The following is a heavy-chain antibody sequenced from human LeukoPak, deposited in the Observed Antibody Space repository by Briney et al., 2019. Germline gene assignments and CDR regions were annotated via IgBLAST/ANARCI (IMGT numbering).Heavy chain of an antibody. Sequence: SVKVSCKASGGTFSSYAISWVRQAPGQGLEWMGGIIPIFGTANYAQKFQGRVTITADESTSTAYMELSSLRSEDTAVYYCATAPIYYYGSTSYQWFDPWGQGTLVTVSS. J-gene: IGHJ5*02. V-gene: IGHV1-69*13. CDR1: GGTFSSYA. CDR2: IIPIFGTA. CDR3: ATAPIYYYGSTSYQWFDP. D-gene: IGHD3-10*01.